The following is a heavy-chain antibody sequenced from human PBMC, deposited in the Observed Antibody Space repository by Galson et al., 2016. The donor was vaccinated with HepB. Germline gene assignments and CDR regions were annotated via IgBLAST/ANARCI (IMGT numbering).Heavy chain of an antibody. D-gene: IGHD3-16*01. CDR2: IYIGDDI. Sequence: SLRLSCAASGFTVSRNYMSWVRQAPGKGLEWVSTIYIGDDIFYADSVRDRFTISRDNSMNTVYLQMNNLRAEDTAVYYCARGSYGYGMDVWGQGTTVPVSS. V-gene: IGHV3-66*01. CDR3: ARGSYGYGMDV. CDR1: GFTVSRNY. J-gene: IGHJ6*02.